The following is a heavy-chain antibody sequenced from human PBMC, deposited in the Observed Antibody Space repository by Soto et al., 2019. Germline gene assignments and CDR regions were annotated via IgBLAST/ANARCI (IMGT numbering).Heavy chain of an antibody. J-gene: IGHJ4*02. V-gene: IGHV3-23*01. CDR1: VFTFSSDA. Sequence: GGALRLACAASVFTFSSDAMSWVRQAPGKGLEWVSIITSDGRTYYADSVKGRFTISRDNSKNTVYLQMNSLRAEDTAVYYCAKDYSTVTTDPLSVVLFDYWGQGALVTVSS. D-gene: IGHD4-17*01. CDR2: ITSDGRT. CDR3: AKDYSTVTTDPLSVVLFDY.